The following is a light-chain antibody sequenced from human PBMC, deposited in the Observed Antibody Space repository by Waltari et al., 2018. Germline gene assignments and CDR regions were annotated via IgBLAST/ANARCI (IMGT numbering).Light chain of an antibody. CDR1: HNISNF. CDR3: QQTYSTPLT. CDR2: HAS. Sequence: DIQMTQSPSSLSASVGDRVAIYCRSSHNISNFLNWYQQIIGKPPNFLMSHASKLESGVPSRFSGSASGTDFTLTISSVQPADFATYYCQQTYSTPLTFGGGTKLETK. J-gene: IGKJ4*01. V-gene: IGKV1-39*01.